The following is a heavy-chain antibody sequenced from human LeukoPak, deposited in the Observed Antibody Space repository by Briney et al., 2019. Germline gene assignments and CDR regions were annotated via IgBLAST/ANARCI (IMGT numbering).Heavy chain of an antibody. D-gene: IGHD3-3*01. J-gene: IGHJ4*02. CDR3: ATATQFYYDFWSGYYVGNDY. V-gene: IGHV1-8*03. CDR1: GYTFTSYD. Sequence: ASVKVSCKASGYTFTSYDINWVRQATGQGLERMGWMNPDSGNTGYAQKFQGRVTITRNTSISTAYMELSSLRSEDTAVYYCATATQFYYDFWSGYYVGNDYWGQGTLVTVSS. CDR2: MNPDSGNT.